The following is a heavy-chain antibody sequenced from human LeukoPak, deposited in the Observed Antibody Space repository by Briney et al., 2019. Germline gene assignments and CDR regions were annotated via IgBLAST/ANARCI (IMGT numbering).Heavy chain of an antibody. CDR2: INPNSGGT. D-gene: IGHD5-18*01. J-gene: IGHJ5*02. CDR1: GYTFTGYY. Sequence: ASVKVSCKASGYTFTGYYMHWLRQAPGQGLEWMGWINPNSGGTNYAQKFHGRVTMTRDTSISTAYMELSSLRSDDTAVYYCATEGYSYGSNWFDPWGQGTLVTVSS. V-gene: IGHV1-2*02. CDR3: ATEGYSYGSNWFDP.